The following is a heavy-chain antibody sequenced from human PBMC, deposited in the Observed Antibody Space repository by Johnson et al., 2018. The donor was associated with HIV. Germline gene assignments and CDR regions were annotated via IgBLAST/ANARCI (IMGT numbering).Heavy chain of an antibody. D-gene: IGHD6-13*01. CDR3: AKDWARIAAAQFDI. CDR1: GFTFSSYG. V-gene: IGHV3-30*02. J-gene: IGHJ3*02. CDR2: IRYDGSNK. Sequence: QVQLVESGGGVVQPGGSLRLSCAASGFTFSSYGMHWVRQAPGKGLEWVAFIRYDGSNKYYADSVTGRFTISRDNSKNTLYLQMNSLRAEDTAVYYCAKDWARIAAAQFDIWGQGTMVTVSS.